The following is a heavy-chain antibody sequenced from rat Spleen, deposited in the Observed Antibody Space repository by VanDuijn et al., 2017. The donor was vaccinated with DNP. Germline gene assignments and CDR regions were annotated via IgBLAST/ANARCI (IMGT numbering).Heavy chain of an antibody. J-gene: IGHJ2*01. CDR2: MDSAGNT. CDR3: AVQLGVFDY. V-gene: IGHV3-3*01. CDR1: GYSISSNFR. Sequence: EVQLQESGPGLVKPSQSLSLTCSVTGYSISSNFRWTWIRKLPGNKLDWMGYMDSAGNTNYNPSLKSRISITRDTSKNQFFLQVNSVTTEDSATYYCAVQLGVFDYWGQGVMVIVSS. D-gene: IGHD5-1*01.